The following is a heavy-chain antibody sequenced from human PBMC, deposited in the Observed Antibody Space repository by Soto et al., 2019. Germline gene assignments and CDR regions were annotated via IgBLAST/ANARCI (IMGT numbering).Heavy chain of an antibody. D-gene: IGHD4-17*01. CDR2: ISSSSSYI. Sequence: PGVSLSLSCAASGFTFSSYIMNWVCQATGKGLEWVSSISSSSSYIYYADSLKGRFTISRDNAKNSLYLQMNSLRAEATAVYYCARDMSPYGDYTFDYWGQGTLVTVSS. V-gene: IGHV3-21*01. CDR1: GFTFSSYI. J-gene: IGHJ4*02. CDR3: ARDMSPYGDYTFDY.